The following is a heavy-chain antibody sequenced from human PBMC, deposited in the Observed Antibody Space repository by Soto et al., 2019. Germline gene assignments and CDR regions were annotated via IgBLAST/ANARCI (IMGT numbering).Heavy chain of an antibody. J-gene: IGHJ6*02. CDR2: ISYDGSNK. V-gene: IGHV3-30*18. CDR3: AKRSGHQHPFDYYYGMDV. D-gene: IGHD6-25*01. Sequence: GGSLRLSCAASGFTFSSYGMHWVRQAPGKGLEWVAVISYDGSNKYYADSVKGRFTISRDNSKNTLYLQMNSLRAEDTAVYYCAKRSGHQHPFDYYYGMDVWGQGTTVTVS. CDR1: GFTFSSYG.